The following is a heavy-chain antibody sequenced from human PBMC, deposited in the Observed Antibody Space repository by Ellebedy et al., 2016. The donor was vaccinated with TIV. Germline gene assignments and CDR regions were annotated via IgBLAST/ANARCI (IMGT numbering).Heavy chain of an antibody. CDR1: GFAFDEYA. D-gene: IGHD1-14*01. V-gene: IGHV3-9*01. Sequence: PGGSLRLSCAASGFAFDEYAIHWVRQAPGKGLEWVSGIWNNASVAFADSLRGRFTISRDNAGKSVFLQMNSLRPDDTALYYCAKAEIRYLLQYYFDSWGQGTLVTVSS. CDR2: IWNNASV. J-gene: IGHJ4*02. CDR3: AKAEIRYLLQYYFDS.